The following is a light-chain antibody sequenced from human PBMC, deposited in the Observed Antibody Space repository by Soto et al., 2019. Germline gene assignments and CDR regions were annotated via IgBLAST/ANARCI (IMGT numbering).Light chain of an antibody. V-gene: IGKV3-15*01. CDR3: QQRSNWPLVT. CDR1: QSVSSN. CDR2: GAS. J-gene: IGKJ3*01. Sequence: EIVVTQSPATLSVSPGERATLSCRASQSVSSNLAWYQQKPGQAPRLLIYGASTRATGIPARFSGSGSGTEFTLTISSLQSEDFAVYYCQQRSNWPLVTFGPGTRVDVK.